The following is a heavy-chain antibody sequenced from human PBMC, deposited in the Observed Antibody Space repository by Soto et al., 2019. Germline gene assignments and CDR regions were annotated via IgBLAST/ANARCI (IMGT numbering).Heavy chain of an antibody. CDR2: ISYDGSNK. V-gene: IGHV3-30*18. D-gene: IGHD3-22*01. J-gene: IGHJ4*02. Sequence: GGSLRLSCAASGFTFSSYGMHWVRQAPGKGLEWVAVISYDGSNKYYADSVKGRFTISRDNSKNTLYRQMNSLRAEGTAVYYCAKDRSYYYDSSGYYPLDYWGQGTLVTVSS. CDR1: GFTFSSYG. CDR3: AKDRSYYYDSSGYYPLDY.